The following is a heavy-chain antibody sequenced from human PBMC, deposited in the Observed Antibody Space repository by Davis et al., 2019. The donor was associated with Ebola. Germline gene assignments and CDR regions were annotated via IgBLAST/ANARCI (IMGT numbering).Heavy chain of an antibody. Sequence: PGGSLRLSCAASGFTFSNYWMTWVRQAPGKGLEWVATIKQDGGETHYVDSVKGRFTISRDNTKNSLYLQMNGLRAEDTAVYYCAGGQWVLPEDYWGQGTLVTVSS. D-gene: IGHD1-26*01. CDR3: AGGQWVLPEDY. V-gene: IGHV3-7*01. CDR2: IKQDGGET. J-gene: IGHJ4*02. CDR1: GFTFSNYW.